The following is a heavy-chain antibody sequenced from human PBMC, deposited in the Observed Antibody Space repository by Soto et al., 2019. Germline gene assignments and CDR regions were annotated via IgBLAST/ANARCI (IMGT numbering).Heavy chain of an antibody. J-gene: IGHJ4*02. V-gene: IGHV2-5*01. CDR2: IYWNGDE. D-gene: IGHD3-22*01. CDR3: THMYYYDGTGYYPTAGY. CDR1: GFSLNTSGVS. Sequence: ESGPTLVNPTQTLTLTCSFSGFSLNTSGVSVGWIRQPPGKALEWLALIYWNGDERYSPSLKNRLTITKDTSKNQVVLRMTNMDPVDTATYYCTHMYYYDGTGYYPTAGYWGRGTLVTVSS.